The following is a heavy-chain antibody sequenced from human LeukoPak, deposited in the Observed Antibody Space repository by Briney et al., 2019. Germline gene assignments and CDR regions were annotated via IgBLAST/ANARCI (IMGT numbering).Heavy chain of an antibody. D-gene: IGHD3/OR15-3a*01. V-gene: IGHV3-21*01. CDR2: ISSSSSYI. CDR3: ARGGRRYDLPFDY. J-gene: IGHJ4*02. CDR1: GFTFSSYC. Sequence: PGGSLRLSCAASGFTFSSYCMNWVRQAPGKGLEWVSSISSSSSYIYYADSVKGRFTISRDNAKNSLYLQMNSLRAEDTAVYYCARGGRRYDLPFDYWGQGTLVTVSS.